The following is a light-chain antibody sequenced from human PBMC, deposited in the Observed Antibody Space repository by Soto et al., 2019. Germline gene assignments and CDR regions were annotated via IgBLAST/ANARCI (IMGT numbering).Light chain of an antibody. CDR2: EVS. CDR1: SSDVGGYNY. CDR3: SSYTSSTAYV. Sequence: QSALTPPASVSGSPGQSITISCTGTSSDVGGYNYVSWYQLHPGKAPKLMVYEVSNRPSGVSNRFSGSKSGNTASLTISGLQAEDEADYYCSSYTSSTAYVFGTGTKLTVL. J-gene: IGLJ1*01. V-gene: IGLV2-14*01.